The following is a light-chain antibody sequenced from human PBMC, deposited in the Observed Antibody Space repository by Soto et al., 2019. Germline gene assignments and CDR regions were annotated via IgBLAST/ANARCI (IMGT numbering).Light chain of an antibody. V-gene: IGKV3-20*01. CDR2: DAS. J-gene: IGKJ1*01. Sequence: EIVLTQSPGTLSLSPGERATLACRVSQSVSSSYLAWYQQKPGQAPRLPIYDASRRATDIPDRFSGSGSGTDFTLTISRLEPEDFAIYYCQHYGNSLWTFGQGTKVDI. CDR3: QHYGNSLWT. CDR1: QSVSSSY.